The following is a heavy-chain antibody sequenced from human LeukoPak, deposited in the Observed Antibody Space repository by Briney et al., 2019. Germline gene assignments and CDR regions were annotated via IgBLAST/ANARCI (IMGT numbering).Heavy chain of an antibody. CDR2: ISAYNGNT. Sequence: ASVKVSCKASGYTFTSYGISWVRQAPGQGLEWMGWISAYNGNTNYAQKLQGRVTMTTDTSTSTAYMELRSQRSDDTAVYYCARVRRPRTTYYDFWSGSFGYFDLWGRGTLVTVSS. CDR1: GYTFTSYG. CDR3: ARVRRPRTTYYDFWSGSFGYFDL. J-gene: IGHJ2*01. D-gene: IGHD3-3*01. V-gene: IGHV1-18*01.